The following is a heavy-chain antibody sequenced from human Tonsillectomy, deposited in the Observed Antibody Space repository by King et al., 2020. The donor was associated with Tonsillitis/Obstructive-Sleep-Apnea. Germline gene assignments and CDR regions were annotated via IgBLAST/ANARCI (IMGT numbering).Heavy chain of an antibody. CDR1: GGSFSGYY. J-gene: IGHJ4*02. CDR2: INHSGST. CDR3: ARTKDNWNDCPLDY. Sequence: VQLQQWGAGLLKPSETLSLTCAVYGGSFSGYYWSWIRQPPGKGLEWIGEINHSGSTNYNPSLKSRVTISVDTSKNQFSLKLNSVTAADTAVYYCARTKDNWNDCPLDYWGQGTLVTVSS. V-gene: IGHV4-34*01. D-gene: IGHD1-1*01.